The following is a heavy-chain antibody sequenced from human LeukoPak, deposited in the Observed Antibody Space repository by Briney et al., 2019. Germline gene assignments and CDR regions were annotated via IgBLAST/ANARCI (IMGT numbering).Heavy chain of an antibody. J-gene: IGHJ5*02. V-gene: IGHV3-7*01. Sequence: GGSLRLSCAASGFTFSTYWMTWVRQAPGKGLEWVANIKQDGTEKHYADSVKGRFTVSRDNAKNSLYLQMNSLRADDTAVYFCARHKTMIVVAPGDAWGQGTLVTVSS. CDR3: ARHKTMIVVAPGDA. CDR2: IKQDGTEK. D-gene: IGHD3-22*01. CDR1: GFTFSTYW.